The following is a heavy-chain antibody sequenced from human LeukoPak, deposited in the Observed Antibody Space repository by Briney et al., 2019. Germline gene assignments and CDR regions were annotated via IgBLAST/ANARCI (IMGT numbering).Heavy chain of an antibody. Sequence: GGSLRLSCAASGFTFSSYAMSWVRQAPGKGLEWVSAISGSGGSTYYADSVKGRFTISRDNSKNTLYLQMGSLRAEDMAVYYCARIAGGSGSYYIAYYFDYWGQGTLVTVSS. J-gene: IGHJ4*02. CDR3: ARIAGGSGSYYIAYYFDY. D-gene: IGHD3-10*01. CDR1: GFTFSSYA. V-gene: IGHV3-23*01. CDR2: ISGSGGST.